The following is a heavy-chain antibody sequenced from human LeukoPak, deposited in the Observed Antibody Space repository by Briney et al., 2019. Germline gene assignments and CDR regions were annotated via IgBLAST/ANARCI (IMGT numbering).Heavy chain of an antibody. J-gene: IGHJ4*02. V-gene: IGHV4-34*01. CDR1: GGSFSGYY. D-gene: IGHD3-22*01. CDR3: ARFGPLKGYCSSTSCSPYYYDSSGYQYYFDY. Sequence: SETLSLTCAVYGGSFSGYYWSWIRQPPGKGLEWIGEVNHSGSTNYNPSLKSRVTISVDTSKNQFSLKLSSVTAADTAVYYCARFGPLKGYCSSTSCSPYYYDSSGYQYYFDYWGQGTLVTVSP. CDR2: VNHSGST.